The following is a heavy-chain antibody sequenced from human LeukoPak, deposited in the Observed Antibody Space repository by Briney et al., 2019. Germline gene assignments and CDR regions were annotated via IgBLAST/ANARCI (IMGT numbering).Heavy chain of an antibody. J-gene: IGHJ4*02. CDR1: GYTFTGYY. V-gene: IGHV1-2*06. CDR2: INPNSGGT. CDR3: AILYYDSSGYDLHFDY. D-gene: IGHD3-22*01. Sequence: ASVKVSCKASGYTFTGYYMYWVRQAPGQGLEWMGRINPNSGGTNYAQKFQGRVTMTRDTSISTAYMELSRLRSDDTAVYYCAILYYDSSGYDLHFDYWGQGTLVTVSS.